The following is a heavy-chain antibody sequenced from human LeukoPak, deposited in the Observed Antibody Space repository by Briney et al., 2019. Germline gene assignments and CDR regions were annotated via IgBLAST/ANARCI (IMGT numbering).Heavy chain of an antibody. CDR3: ARRYCSSTSCHFSNWFNP. CDR1: AFTFSTYG. Sequence: GGSLRLSCAASAFTFSTYGMHWVRQAPGKGLEWVALITSDGSHKYYADSVKGRFTISRDNSKNTLYLQMNSLRAEDTAVYYCARRYCSSTSCHFSNWFNPWGQGTLVTVSS. J-gene: IGHJ5*02. V-gene: IGHV3-30*03. D-gene: IGHD2-2*01. CDR2: ITSDGSHK.